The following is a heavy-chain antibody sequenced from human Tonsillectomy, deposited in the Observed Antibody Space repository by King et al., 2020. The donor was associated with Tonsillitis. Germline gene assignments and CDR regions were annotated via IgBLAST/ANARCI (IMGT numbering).Heavy chain of an antibody. V-gene: IGHV4-38-2*02. Sequence: VQLQESGPGLVKPSETLSLICTVSGYSISSGYYWGWIPQPPGKGLEWIGIIYHSGSTYYNPSLESRVTISVDTSKNQFSLKLSSVSAADTAVYYCARGAVTGSHDYWGQGTLVTVSS. CDR2: IYHSGST. CDR3: ARGAVTGSHDY. CDR1: GYSISSGYY. J-gene: IGHJ4*02. D-gene: IGHD6-19*01.